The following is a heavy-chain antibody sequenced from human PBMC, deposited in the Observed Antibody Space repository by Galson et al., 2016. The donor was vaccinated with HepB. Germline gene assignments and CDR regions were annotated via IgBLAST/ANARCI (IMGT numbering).Heavy chain of an antibody. CDR1: SGSISSYY. J-gene: IGHJ3*02. CDR2: IYYSGST. V-gene: IGHV4-59*01. Sequence: SETLSLTCTVSSGSISSYYWSWIRQPPGKGLEWIGYIYYSGSTNYNPSLKSRVTISVDTSKNQFSLKLSSMTAADTAVYYCARGISGAYPIDAFDIWGQGTMVTVSS. D-gene: IGHD1-26*01. CDR3: ARGISGAYPIDAFDI.